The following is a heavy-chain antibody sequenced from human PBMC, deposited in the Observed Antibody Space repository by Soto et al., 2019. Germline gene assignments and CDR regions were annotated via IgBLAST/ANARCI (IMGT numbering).Heavy chain of an antibody. Sequence: QVQLQQWGAGLLKPSETLSLTCAVYGGSFSGYYWSWIRQPPGKGLEWIGEINHSGSTNYNPSLKSRVTISVDTSKNQFSLKLSSVTAADTAVYYCARKTLGYCSGVSFYGLGWFDPWGQGTLVTVSS. D-gene: IGHD2-15*01. J-gene: IGHJ5*02. CDR2: INHSGST. V-gene: IGHV4-34*01. CDR3: ARKTLGYCSGVSFYGLGWFDP. CDR1: GGSFSGYY.